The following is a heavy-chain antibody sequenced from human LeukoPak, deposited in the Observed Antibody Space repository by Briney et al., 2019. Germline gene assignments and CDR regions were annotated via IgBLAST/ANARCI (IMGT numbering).Heavy chain of an antibody. J-gene: IGHJ5*02. CDR1: GFTFSSYW. CDR2: INSDGSST. CDR3: ASFGQQPQFDP. V-gene: IGHV3-74*01. Sequence: PGGSLRLSCAASGFTFSSYWMHWVRQAPGKGLVWVSRINSDGSSTSYADSVKGRFTISRDNAKNTLYLQMNRLRAEDTAVYYCASFGQQPQFDPWGQGTLVTVSS. D-gene: IGHD6-13*01.